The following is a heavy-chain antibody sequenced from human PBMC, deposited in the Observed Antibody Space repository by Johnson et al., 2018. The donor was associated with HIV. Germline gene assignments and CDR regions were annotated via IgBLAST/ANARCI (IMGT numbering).Heavy chain of an antibody. V-gene: IGHV3-23*04. CDR1: GFTFSTYV. D-gene: IGHD3-3*01. Sequence: VQLVESGGGLVQPGGSLRLSCAASGFTFSTYVMTWVRQAPGKGLEWVSSISDSGDSAFHADSVKGRFTISRDNSKNTLYLQMNSLRAEDTAVYYCARVVSDYNFWSGGRAFDIWGQGTMVTVSS. CDR3: ARVVSDYNFWSGGRAFDI. CDR2: ISDSGDSA. J-gene: IGHJ3*02.